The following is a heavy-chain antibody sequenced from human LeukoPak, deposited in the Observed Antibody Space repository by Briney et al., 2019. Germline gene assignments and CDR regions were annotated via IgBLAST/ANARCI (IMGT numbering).Heavy chain of an antibody. D-gene: IGHD5-24*01. CDR1: GFTFDDYG. CDR3: AKSGYNRFDY. J-gene: IGHJ4*02. CDR2: INWNGGST. Sequence: PGGSLRLSCAASGFTFDDYGMSWVRQAPGKGLEWVSGINWNGGSTGYADSVKGRFTISRDNSKNTLYLQMNSLRAEDTAVYYCAKSGYNRFDYWGQGTLVTVSS. V-gene: IGHV3-20*04.